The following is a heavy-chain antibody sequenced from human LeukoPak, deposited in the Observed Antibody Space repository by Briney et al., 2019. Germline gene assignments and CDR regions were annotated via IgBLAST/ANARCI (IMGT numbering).Heavy chain of an antibody. D-gene: IGHD5-12*01. CDR1: GFRFSSFW. CDR2: INQDGRVK. Sequence: GGSLRLSCAASGFRFSSFWMSWLRQAPGKGLEWVAQINQDGRVKHYVDSVKGRFTISRDNAKNLVSLQMSSLRAEDTAVYYCARGSDYSNGNIYEDDFEYWGQGTLVTVSS. CDR3: ARGSDYSNGNIYEDDFEY. J-gene: IGHJ4*02. V-gene: IGHV3-7*01.